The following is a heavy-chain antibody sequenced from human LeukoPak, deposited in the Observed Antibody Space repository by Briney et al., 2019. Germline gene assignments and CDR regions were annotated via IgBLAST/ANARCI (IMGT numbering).Heavy chain of an antibody. CDR3: ARANVLLWFGELYS. D-gene: IGHD3-10*01. CDR2: ISYDGSNK. CDR1: GFTFSSYA. Sequence: PGGSLRLSCAASGFTFSSYAMHWVRQAPGKGLEWVAVISYDGSNKYYADSVKGRFTISRDNSKNTLYLQMNSLRAEDTAVYYCARANVLLWFGELYSWGQGTLVTVSS. V-gene: IGHV3-30-3*01. J-gene: IGHJ4*02.